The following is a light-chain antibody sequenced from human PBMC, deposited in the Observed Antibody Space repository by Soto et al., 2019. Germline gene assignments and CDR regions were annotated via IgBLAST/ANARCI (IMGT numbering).Light chain of an antibody. CDR3: SSYTSANTLV. J-gene: IGLJ2*01. CDR2: EVS. CDR1: SSDVGTYNY. V-gene: IGLV2-14*01. Sequence: QSALTQPAAVSGSPGQSITISCTGTSSDVGTYNYVSWFQQHPGKAPKLMIWEVSHRPSEVSNRFSGSKSGNTASLTISGLRAEDEAHYYCSSYTSANTLVFGGGTKLTVL.